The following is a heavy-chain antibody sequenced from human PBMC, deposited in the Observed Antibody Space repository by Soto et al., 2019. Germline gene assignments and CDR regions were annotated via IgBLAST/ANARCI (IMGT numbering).Heavy chain of an antibody. D-gene: IGHD1-26*01. J-gene: IGHJ4*02. CDR3: ARDGECELWERVFDC. CDR2: IWYDGSNK. Sequence: QVQLVESGGGVVQPGRSLRLSCAASGFTFSSYGMHWVRQAPGTGLEWVAVIWYDGSNKYYADSVKGRFTIARDNSKNTRYLQMNSLRAEDTAVYYCARDGECELWERVFDCWGQRTLVTVSS. CDR1: GFTFSSYG. V-gene: IGHV3-33*01.